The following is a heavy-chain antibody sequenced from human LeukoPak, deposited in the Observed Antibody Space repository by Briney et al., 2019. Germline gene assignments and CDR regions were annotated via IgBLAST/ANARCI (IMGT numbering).Heavy chain of an antibody. CDR2: ISWNSGSI. D-gene: IGHD4-17*01. Sequence: GRSLRLSCAASGFTFDDYAMHWVRQAPGKGLEWVSGISWNSGSIGYADSVKGRFTISRDNAKNSLYLQMNSLRAEDTALYYCTKDASLPTTVTTGYFDYWGQGTLVTVSS. CDR3: TKDASLPTTVTTGYFDY. J-gene: IGHJ4*02. V-gene: IGHV3-9*01. CDR1: GFTFDDYA.